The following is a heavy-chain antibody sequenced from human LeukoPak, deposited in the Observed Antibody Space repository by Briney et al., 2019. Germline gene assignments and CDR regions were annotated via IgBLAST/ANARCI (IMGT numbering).Heavy chain of an antibody. Sequence: GGSLRLSCVASGLTFSDAWMSWVRQTSRGRREWVGRIKSKVDGRTTDYGAPVKGRFTISRDDSKNTVYLQMNGLSSDDTALYYCTGPGWYLDNWGQGALVTVSS. CDR3: TGPGWYLDN. D-gene: IGHD6-19*01. J-gene: IGHJ4*02. V-gene: IGHV3-15*01. CDR1: GLTFSDAW. CDR2: IKSKVDGRTT.